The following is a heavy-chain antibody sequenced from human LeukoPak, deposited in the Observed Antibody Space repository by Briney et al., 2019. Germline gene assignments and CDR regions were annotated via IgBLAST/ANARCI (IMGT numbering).Heavy chain of an antibody. CDR2: INHSGST. CDR3: ARGRGGAFEWLRPFDY. CDR1: GGSFSGYY. V-gene: IGHV4-34*01. J-gene: IGHJ4*02. D-gene: IGHD5-12*01. Sequence: PSETLSLTCAVYGGSFSGYYWSRIRQPPGKGLEWIGEINHSGSTNYNPSLKSRVTISVDTSKNQFSLKLSSVTAADTAVYYCARGRGGAFEWLRPFDYWGQGTLVTVSS.